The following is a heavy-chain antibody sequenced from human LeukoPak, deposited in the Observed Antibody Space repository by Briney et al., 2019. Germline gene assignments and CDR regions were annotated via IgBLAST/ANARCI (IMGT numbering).Heavy chain of an antibody. CDR3: ARGSHDYSDAFDI. CDR2: IGTAGDT. J-gene: IGHJ3*02. V-gene: IGHV3-13*01. D-gene: IGHD2-15*01. CDR1: GFTFSSYD. Sequence: GGSLRLSCAASGFTFSSYDMHWVRHATGKGLEWVSAIGTAGDTYYPGSVKGRFTISRENAKNSLYLQMNSLRAGDTAVYYCARGSHDYSDAFDIWGQGTMVTVSS.